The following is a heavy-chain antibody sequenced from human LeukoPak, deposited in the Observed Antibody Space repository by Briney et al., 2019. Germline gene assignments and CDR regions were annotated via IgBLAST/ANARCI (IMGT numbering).Heavy chain of an antibody. CDR3: ARGTVVPAAMDY. Sequence: PSETLSLTCAVYGGSFSGYYWSWIRQLPGKGLEWIGEINHSGSTNYNPSLKSRVTISVDTSKNQFSLKLSSVTAADTAVYYCARGTVVPAAMDYWGQGTLVTVSS. CDR1: GGSFSGYY. D-gene: IGHD2-2*01. J-gene: IGHJ4*02. CDR2: INHSGST. V-gene: IGHV4-34*01.